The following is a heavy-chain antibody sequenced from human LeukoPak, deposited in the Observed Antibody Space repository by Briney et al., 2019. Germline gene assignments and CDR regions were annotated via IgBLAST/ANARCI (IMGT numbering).Heavy chain of an antibody. J-gene: IGHJ4*02. D-gene: IGHD2-2*01. CDR2: IWYDGSNK. V-gene: IGHV3-33*01. Sequence: GGSLRLSCAASGSTFSSYGMHWVRQAPGKGLEWVAVIWYDGSNKYYADSVKGRFTISRDNSKNTLYLQMNSLRAEDTAVYYCARDRYCSSTSCYGPDFDYWGQGTLVTVSS. CDR1: GSTFSSYG. CDR3: ARDRYCSSTSCYGPDFDY.